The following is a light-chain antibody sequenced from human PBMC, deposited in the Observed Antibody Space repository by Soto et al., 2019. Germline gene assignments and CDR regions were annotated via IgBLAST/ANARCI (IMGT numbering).Light chain of an antibody. Sequence: QSALTQPPSASGSPGQSVTISCTGTSSDVGGYNYVSWYQQHPGKAPKLMIYEVSKRPSGVPDRFSGSKSGNTASLTVSGLQAEDEADYYYSSYAGSNNSLFGTGTKLTVL. CDR3: SSYAGSNNSL. CDR1: SSDVGGYNY. J-gene: IGLJ1*01. CDR2: EVS. V-gene: IGLV2-8*01.